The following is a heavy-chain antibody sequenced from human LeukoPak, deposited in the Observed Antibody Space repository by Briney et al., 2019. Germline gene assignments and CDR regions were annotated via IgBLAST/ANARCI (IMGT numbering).Heavy chain of an antibody. CDR2: IIPIFSAT. CDR1: GGNFRSYA. J-gene: IGHJ4*02. Sequence: SVKVSCKAAGGNFRSYAISWVRQAPGQGLEWMGGIIPIFSATTYAQEFQGRVTLTADESTSTAYMELNNLKSEDTAVYYCARWAASTVTTFWGPGDFWGQGTLVTVSS. CDR3: ARWAASTVTTFWGPGDF. D-gene: IGHD4-17*01. V-gene: IGHV1-69*01.